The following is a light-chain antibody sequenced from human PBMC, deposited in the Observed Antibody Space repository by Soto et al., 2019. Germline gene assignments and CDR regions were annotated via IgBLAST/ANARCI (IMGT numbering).Light chain of an antibody. CDR3: LQDINYPWT. Sequence: AIQLPRSPSSLSASVVDIVTITFRASQDISSYLAWYQQKPGKAPKLLIYAASTLQSGVPPRFSGSGSGTDFTLAISSLQPEDSATYYCLQDINYPWTFGQGTKVDIK. CDR2: AAS. J-gene: IGKJ1*01. V-gene: IGKV1-6*01. CDR1: QDISSY.